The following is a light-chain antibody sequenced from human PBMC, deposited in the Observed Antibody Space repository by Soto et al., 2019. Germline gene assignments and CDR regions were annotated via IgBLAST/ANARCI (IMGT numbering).Light chain of an antibody. CDR2: LGS. V-gene: IGKV2-28*01. CDR3: MQALQPQT. Sequence: DIVMTQSPLSLPVTPGETASISCRSSQSLLHSNGYNYLDWYLQKPGQSPQLLIYLGSNRASGVPDRFSGSGSGTDFTLKISRVDAEDVGFYYCMQALQPQTFGQGTKVEIK. J-gene: IGKJ1*01. CDR1: QSLLHSNGYNY.